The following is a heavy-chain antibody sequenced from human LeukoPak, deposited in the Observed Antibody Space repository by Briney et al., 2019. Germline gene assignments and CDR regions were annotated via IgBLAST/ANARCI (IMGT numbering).Heavy chain of an antibody. CDR1: GFSFGHYA. V-gene: IGHV3-49*04. Sequence: GGSLRLSCTASGFSFGHYAMSWVRQAPGKGLEWVGFIRSKGYGGTTEYAASVKGRFTISRDDSKSIAYLQMNSLKTEDTAVYYCTRGGGFDPWGQGTLVTVSS. J-gene: IGHJ5*02. CDR3: TRGGGFDP. CDR2: IRSKGYGGTT.